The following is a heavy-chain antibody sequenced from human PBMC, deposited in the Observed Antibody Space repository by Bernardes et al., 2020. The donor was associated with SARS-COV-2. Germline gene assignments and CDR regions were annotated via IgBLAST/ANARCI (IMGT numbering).Heavy chain of an antibody. CDR1: GASMSTTFYY. Sequence: SETLSLTCSVSGASMSTTFYYWGWIRQPPGQGLEWIGHIFYNGNTHYNPSLRSRVTISADRSKNEFSLTVNSVTAADTAVYFCARRQIVVVPATQSNGDWFDPWGPGILVTVSS. D-gene: IGHD2-21*01. CDR2: IFYNGNT. CDR3: ARRQIVVVPATQSNGDWFDP. V-gene: IGHV4-39*01. J-gene: IGHJ5*02.